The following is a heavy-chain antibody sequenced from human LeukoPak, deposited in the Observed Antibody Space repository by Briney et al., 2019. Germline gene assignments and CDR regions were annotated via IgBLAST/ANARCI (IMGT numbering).Heavy chain of an antibody. D-gene: IGHD3-22*01. CDR2: ISTSSTAI. Sequence: GGSLRPSCAASGFTFSDYVMNWVRQAPGKGLEWVSYISTSSTAIFYADSVMGRFTISRDNAKNSLFLQMNSLRDEDTAVYYCARSTRSGYYYFDYWGQGTLVTVSS. CDR3: ARSTRSGYYYFDY. CDR1: GFTFSDYV. V-gene: IGHV3-48*02. J-gene: IGHJ4*02.